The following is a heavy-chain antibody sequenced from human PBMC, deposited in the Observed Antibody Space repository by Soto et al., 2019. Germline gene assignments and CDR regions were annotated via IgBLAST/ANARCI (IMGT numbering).Heavy chain of an antibody. J-gene: IGHJ4*02. Sequence: QVQLVQSGTEVKKPGSSVKVSCKASGDTFSFYTINWVRQAPGLGLEWVGRINPIVSMSNYAQKVQGRVXMTXXXXXXXXXXXXXXXXXXXXXXXXXXASYGSXXRAFDYWGQGALVIVSS. V-gene: IGHV1-69*02. CDR1: GDTFSFYT. D-gene: IGHD3-10*01. CDR3: XASYGSXXRAFDY. CDR2: INPIVSMS.